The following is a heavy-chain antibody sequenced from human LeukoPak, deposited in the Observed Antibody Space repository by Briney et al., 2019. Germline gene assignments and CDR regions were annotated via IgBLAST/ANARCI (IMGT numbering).Heavy chain of an antibody. D-gene: IGHD1-26*01. Sequence: GGSLRLSCAASGFTFSSYAMSWVRQAPGKGLEWVSAISGSGGSTYYADSVKGRFTISRDNSKNSLYLQMNSLRAEDTAVYYCARDTWREWELYYYYYMDVWGKGTTVTVSS. J-gene: IGHJ6*03. CDR3: ARDTWREWELYYYYYMDV. CDR2: ISGSGGST. V-gene: IGHV3-23*01. CDR1: GFTFSSYA.